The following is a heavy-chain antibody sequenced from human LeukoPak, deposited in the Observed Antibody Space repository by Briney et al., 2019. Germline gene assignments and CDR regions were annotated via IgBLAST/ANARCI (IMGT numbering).Heavy chain of an antibody. CDR2: ISGSGGST. V-gene: IGHV3-23*01. CDR1: GFTFSSYA. Sequence: GGSLRLSCAASGFTFSSYAMSWVRQAPGKGLEWVSAISGSGGSTYYADSVKGRFTISRDNSKNTLYLQMNSPRAEDTAVYYCAKDANPGYSSSWSNYYYYGMDVWGQGTTVTVSS. CDR3: AKDANPGYSSSWSNYYYYGMDV. D-gene: IGHD6-13*01. J-gene: IGHJ6*02.